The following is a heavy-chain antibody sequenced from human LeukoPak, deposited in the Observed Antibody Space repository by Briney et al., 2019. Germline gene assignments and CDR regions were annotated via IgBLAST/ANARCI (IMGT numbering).Heavy chain of an antibody. CDR2: INHSGST. CDR1: GGSCSGYY. D-gene: IGHD6-19*01. Sequence: SETLSRTCAVYGGSCSGYYWSWIRQPPGKGLEWIGEINHSGSTNYNPSLKSRVTISVDTSKNQFSLKLSSVTAADTAVYYCARVRRTSSGWPYYYYGMDVWGQGTTVTVSS. V-gene: IGHV4-34*01. CDR3: ARVRRTSSGWPYYYYGMDV. J-gene: IGHJ6*02.